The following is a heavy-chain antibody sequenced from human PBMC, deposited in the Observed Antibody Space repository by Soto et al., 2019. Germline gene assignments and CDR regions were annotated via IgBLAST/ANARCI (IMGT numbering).Heavy chain of an antibody. CDR3: AREFQIEYSSSSEGSLEYYFYY. J-gene: IGHJ4*02. D-gene: IGHD6-6*01. V-gene: IGHV1-2*04. Sequence: ASVKVSCKASGYTFTGYYMHWVRQAPGQGLEWMGWINPNSGGTNYAQKFQGWVTMTRDTSISTAYMELSRLRSDDTAVYYCAREFQIEYSSSSEGSLEYYFYYWGQGTLVTVSS. CDR1: GYTFTGYY. CDR2: INPNSGGT.